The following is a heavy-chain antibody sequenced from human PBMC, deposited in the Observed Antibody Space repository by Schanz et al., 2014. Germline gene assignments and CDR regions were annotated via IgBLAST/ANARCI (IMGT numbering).Heavy chain of an antibody. D-gene: IGHD1-1*01. J-gene: IGHJ4*02. V-gene: IGHV3-23*01. CDR3: AKIERNED. Sequence: EVQLLESGGGLAQPGGSLRLSCAASGFNFNNFAMTWVRQAPGKGLEWVSVIGVDGTTTYYADSVKGRFTISRDNSKNTLYLQMNSLRPEDTAVYYCAKIERNEDWGQGTLVTVSS. CDR2: IGVDGTTT. CDR1: GFNFNNFA.